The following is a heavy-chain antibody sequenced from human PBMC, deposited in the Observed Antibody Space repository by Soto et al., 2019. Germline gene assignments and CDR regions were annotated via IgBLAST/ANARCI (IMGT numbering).Heavy chain of an antibody. V-gene: IGHV3-33*01. CDR3: AGEPRGGAYDMDV. J-gene: IGHJ6*02. CDR1: RLTFSTYD. CDR2: IWYDASRQ. D-gene: IGHD3-16*01. Sequence: QVQLVESGGGVVQPGTSLRLSCAASRLTFSTYDMHWVRQAPGKGLEWVGLIWYDASRQFYADSVKGRISISRDNSRYTLFLEMNGLRVEDTAVYYCAGEPRGGAYDMDVWGQGTTVTVSS.